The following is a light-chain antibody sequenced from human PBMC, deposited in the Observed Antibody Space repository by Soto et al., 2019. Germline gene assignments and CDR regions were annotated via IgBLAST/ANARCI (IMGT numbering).Light chain of an antibody. CDR3: KSYDGSNTYG. CDR2: EVV. J-gene: IGLJ1*01. CDR1: RNDIGAYEF. V-gene: IGLV2-8*01. Sequence: QSVLTQPPSASGSPGQSVTISCTGTRNDIGAYEFVSWYQHHPGKAPKLIIYEVVQRPSGVPDRFSGSKSGNTASLTVSGLQAADEADHSCKSYDGSNTYGLGTGTKVTVL.